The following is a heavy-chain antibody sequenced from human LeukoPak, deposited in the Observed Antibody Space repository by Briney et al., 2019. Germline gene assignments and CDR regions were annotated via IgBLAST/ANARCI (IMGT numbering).Heavy chain of an antibody. V-gene: IGHV4-30-4*01. CDR2: IYYSGST. CDR1: GGSISSGDYY. CDR3: ARVVYYCDSSGYHRLYYFDY. D-gene: IGHD3-22*01. Sequence: SETLSLTCTVSGGSISSGDYYWSWIRQPPGKGLEWIGYIYYSGSTYYNPSLKSRVTISVDTSKNQFSLKLSSVTAADTAVYYCARVVYYCDSSGYHRLYYFDYWGQGTLVTVSS. J-gene: IGHJ4*02.